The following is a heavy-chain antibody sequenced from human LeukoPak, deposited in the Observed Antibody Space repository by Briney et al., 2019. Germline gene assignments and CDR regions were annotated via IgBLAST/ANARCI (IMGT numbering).Heavy chain of an antibody. Sequence: SETLSLTCTVSGGSISSYYWSWIRQPAGKGLEWIGRIYTSGSTNYNPSLKSRVTISVDKSKNQFSLKLSSVTAADTAVYYWARVRFTVTTLPHHFDYWGQGTLVTVSS. D-gene: IGHD4-17*01. CDR3: ARVRFTVTTLPHHFDY. CDR1: GGSISSYY. CDR2: IYTSGST. J-gene: IGHJ4*02. V-gene: IGHV4-4*07.